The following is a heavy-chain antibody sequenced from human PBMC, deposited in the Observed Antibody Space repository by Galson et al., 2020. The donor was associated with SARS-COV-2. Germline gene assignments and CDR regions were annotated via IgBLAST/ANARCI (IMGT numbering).Heavy chain of an antibody. CDR2: IKQDGSDR. V-gene: IGHV3-7*03. CDR1: GFRFSRNW. Sequence: PGGSLRLSCAASGFRFSRNWMSWVRQAPGKGLQWVANIKQDGSDRYYVDSVKGRFTIASDYAKNSVYLQMNNLRADDTAVYYCARDEDGYNDGWGQGTRVAVSS. CDR3: ARDEDGYNDG. J-gene: IGHJ4*02. D-gene: IGHD5-18*01.